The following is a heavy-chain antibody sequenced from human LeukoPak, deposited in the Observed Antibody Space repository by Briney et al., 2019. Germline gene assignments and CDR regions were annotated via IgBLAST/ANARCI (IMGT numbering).Heavy chain of an antibody. V-gene: IGHV1-18*01. CDR3: ARAGYCSSTSCSYNWFDP. Sequence: ASVTVSCKASGYTFTSYGISWVRQAPGQGLEWMGWISAYNGNTNYAQKLQGRVTMTTDTSTSTAYMELRSLRSDDTAVYYCARAGYCSSTSCSYNWFDPWGQGILVTVSS. D-gene: IGHD2-2*01. J-gene: IGHJ5*02. CDR2: ISAYNGNT. CDR1: GYTFTSYG.